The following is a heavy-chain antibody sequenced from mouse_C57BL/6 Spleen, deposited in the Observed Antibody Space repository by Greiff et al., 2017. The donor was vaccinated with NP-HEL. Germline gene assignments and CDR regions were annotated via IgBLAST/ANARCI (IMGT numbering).Heavy chain of an antibody. V-gene: IGHV14-3*01. Sequence: VQLQQSVAELVRPGASVKLSCTASGFNIKNTYMHWVKQRPEQGLEWIGRIDPANGNTKYAPKFQGKATITADTSSNTAYLKLSSLTSEDTANYYCARRGSSYEGTRNWYFDVWGTGTTVTVSS. CDR3: ARRGSSYEGTRNWYFDV. D-gene: IGHD1-1*01. J-gene: IGHJ1*03. CDR2: IDPANGNT. CDR1: GFNIKNTY.